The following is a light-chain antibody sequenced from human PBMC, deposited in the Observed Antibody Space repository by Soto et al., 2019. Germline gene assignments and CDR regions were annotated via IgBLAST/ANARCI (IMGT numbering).Light chain of an antibody. CDR2: SNN. CDR3: AAWDYSLNGLV. Sequence: QSVLTQPPSASGTPGQRVTISCSGSSSNIGSNTVNWYQQLPGTAPKLLIYSNNQRPSWVPDRFSGSKAGTSASLAISGLQSDDEADYYCAAWDYSLNGLVFVGGTKVTVL. V-gene: IGLV1-44*01. CDR1: SSNIGSNT. J-gene: IGLJ2*01.